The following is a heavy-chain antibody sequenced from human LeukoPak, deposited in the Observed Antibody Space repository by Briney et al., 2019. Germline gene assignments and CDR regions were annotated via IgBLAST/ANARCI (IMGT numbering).Heavy chain of an antibody. CDR2: IYYSGST. D-gene: IGHD2/OR15-2a*01. CDR3: ARAPFQGYMDV. V-gene: IGHV4-59*01. J-gene: IGHJ6*04. CDR1: GGSIRTFY. Sequence: ETPSPPCTVSGGSIRTFYWGWVREPPGEGLEWIGYIYYSGSTNYNPSLKSRLSISVDTSKNQFSLKLRSVSDADTAAYYCARAPFQGYMDVWGKGTTVTVSS.